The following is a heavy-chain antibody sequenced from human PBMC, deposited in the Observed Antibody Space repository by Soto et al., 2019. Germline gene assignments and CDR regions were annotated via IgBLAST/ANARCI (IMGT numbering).Heavy chain of an antibody. CDR3: AREGSNNGFDP. CDR1: GFTVSSNY. V-gene: IGHV3-53*01. CDR2: IYSGGNT. J-gene: IGHJ5*02. Sequence: PGGSLRLSCAASGFTVSSNYMSWVRQAPGKALEWVSVIYSGGNTYYADSVKGRFTISRDNSKNTLYLQMNSLRAEDTAVYYCAREGSNNGFDPWGQGTLVTVSS.